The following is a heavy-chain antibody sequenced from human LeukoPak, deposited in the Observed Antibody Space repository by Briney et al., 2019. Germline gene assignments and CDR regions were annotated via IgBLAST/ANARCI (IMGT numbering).Heavy chain of an antibody. Sequence: SETLSLTCTVSGGSISSYYWSWLRQPAGEGLEWIGRIYTSGSTNYNPSLKSRVTMSVDTSKNQFSLKLSSVTAADTAVYYCARVTSLVVVTANEAFDIWGQGTMVTVSS. CDR2: IYTSGST. CDR3: ARVTSLVVVTANEAFDI. CDR1: GGSISSYY. J-gene: IGHJ3*02. D-gene: IGHD2-21*02. V-gene: IGHV4-4*07.